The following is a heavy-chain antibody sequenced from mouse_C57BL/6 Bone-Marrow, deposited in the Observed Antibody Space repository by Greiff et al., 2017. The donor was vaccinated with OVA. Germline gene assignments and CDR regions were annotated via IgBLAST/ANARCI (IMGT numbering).Heavy chain of an antibody. CDR2: IYPRSGNT. V-gene: IGHV1-81*01. CDR3: ARRGVRMDY. CDR1: GYTFTSYG. J-gene: IGHJ4*01. Sequence: QVQLQQSGAELARPGASVKLSCKASGYTFTSYGISWVKQRTGQGLEWIGEIYPRSGNTYYNEKLKGQATLTSDKSSSAAYMELRSLTSEDTAVYFCARRGVRMDYWGQGTSVTVSS.